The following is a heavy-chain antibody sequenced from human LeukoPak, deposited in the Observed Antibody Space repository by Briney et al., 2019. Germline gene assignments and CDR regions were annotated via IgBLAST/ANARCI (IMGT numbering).Heavy chain of an antibody. V-gene: IGHV1-18*01. Sequence: GASVKVSCKASGYTFTSYGISWVRQAPGQGLEWMGWISAYNDNTNYAQKLQGRVTMTTDKYTSTAYMELRSLRSDDTAVYYCARVVAEGAFDYWGQGTLVTVSS. J-gene: IGHJ4*02. D-gene: IGHD5-12*01. CDR2: ISAYNDNT. CDR3: ARVVAEGAFDY. CDR1: GYTFTSYG.